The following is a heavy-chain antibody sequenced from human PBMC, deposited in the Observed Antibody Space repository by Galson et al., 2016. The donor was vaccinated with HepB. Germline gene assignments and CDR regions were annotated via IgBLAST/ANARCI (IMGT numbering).Heavy chain of an antibody. V-gene: IGHV3-48*02. CDR2: ITSSSSLI. J-gene: IGHJ4*02. D-gene: IGHD3-10*01. CDR3: ARVVYGSGSYYRFYDY. CDR1: GFTFSSYG. Sequence: SLRLSCAASGFTFSSYGMHWVRQAPGKGLEWISYITSSSSLIFYADSVKGRFTISRDNARNSLYLQMNILGDEDTAVYYCARVVYGSGSYYRFYDYWGQGTRVTVSS.